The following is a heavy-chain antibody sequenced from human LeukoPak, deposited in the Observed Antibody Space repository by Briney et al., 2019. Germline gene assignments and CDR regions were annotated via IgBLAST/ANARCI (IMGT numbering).Heavy chain of an antibody. V-gene: IGHV3-11*06. CDR1: GFTFSDYY. CDR2: ITSSSYT. Sequence: GGSLRLSCAASGFTFSDYYMSWIRQAPGKGLEWVSYITSSSYTNYADSVKGRFTISRDNAKTSPYLQMNNLRAEDTAVYYCAKGSAYADFWGQGTLVTVSS. D-gene: IGHD3-3*01. CDR3: AKGSAYADF. J-gene: IGHJ4*02.